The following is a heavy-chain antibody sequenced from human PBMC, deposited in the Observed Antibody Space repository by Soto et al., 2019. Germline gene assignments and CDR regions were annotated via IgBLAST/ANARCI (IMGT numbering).Heavy chain of an antibody. CDR2: ISYDGSNK. D-gene: IGHD6-13*01. V-gene: IGHV3-30-3*01. J-gene: IGHJ5*02. CDR3: ARGAGYSSSWYSNWFDP. CDR1: GFTFSSYA. Sequence: GGSLRLSCAASGFTFSSYAMHWVRQAPGKGLEWVAVISYDGSNKYYADSVKGRFTISRDNAKNSLYLQMNSLRAEDTAVYYCARGAGYSSSWYSNWFDPWGQGTLVTVSS.